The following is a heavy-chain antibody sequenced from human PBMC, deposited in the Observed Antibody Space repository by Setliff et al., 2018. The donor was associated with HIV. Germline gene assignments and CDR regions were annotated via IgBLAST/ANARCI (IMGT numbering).Heavy chain of an antibody. D-gene: IGHD3-3*01. V-gene: IGHV4-39*07. CDR3: ARDDGIFGVVIIPWFDP. J-gene: IGHJ5*02. CDR1: GGSISSNSYY. Sequence: TLSLTCTVSGGSISSNSYYWSWIRQPAGKGLEWIGSIYHSGSTYYNPSLKSRVTKSVDTSKNQFSLRLNSVTAADTAMYYCARDDGIFGVVIIPWFDPWGQGTLVTVSS. CDR2: IYHSGST.